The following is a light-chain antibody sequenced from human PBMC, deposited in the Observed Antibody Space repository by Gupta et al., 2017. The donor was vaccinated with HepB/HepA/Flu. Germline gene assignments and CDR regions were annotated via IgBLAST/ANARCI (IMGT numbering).Light chain of an antibody. J-gene: IGLJ1*01. V-gene: IGLV2-23*02. CDR3: CSYAGLTTFYV. CDR2: EIN. CDR1: SNDVGSYNL. Sequence: HSALTQPASVSGSPGQSITISCTGTSNDVGSYNLVSWYQQHPGKAPKLIIHEINKRPSGISYRFSGSKSGNTASLTISGLQAEDEADYYCCSYAGLTTFYVFGTGTKVTVL.